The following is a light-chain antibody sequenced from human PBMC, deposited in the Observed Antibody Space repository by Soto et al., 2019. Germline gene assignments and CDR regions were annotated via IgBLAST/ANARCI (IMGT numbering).Light chain of an antibody. CDR1: QSVSSTS. Sequence: EIVLTHSPGTLSLSPGERATLSCRASQSVSSTSLAWYQQKPGQAPRLLISGASSRATGIPDRFSGSGSGTDFTLTISRLEPEDFALYYCQHYVERSPITFGQGTRLEI. CDR2: GAS. CDR3: QHYVERSPIT. V-gene: IGKV3-20*01. J-gene: IGKJ5*01.